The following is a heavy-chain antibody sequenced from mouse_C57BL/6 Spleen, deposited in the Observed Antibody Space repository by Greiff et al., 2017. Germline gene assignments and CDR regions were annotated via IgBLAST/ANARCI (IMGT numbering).Heavy chain of an antibody. V-gene: IGHV6-6*01. CDR3: TRRWDYYGSTYAMDY. CDR1: GFTFSDAW. J-gene: IGHJ4*01. D-gene: IGHD1-1*01. Sequence: EVMLVESGGGLVQPGGSMKLSCAASGFTFSDAWMDWVRQSPEKGLEWVAEIRNKANNHATYYAESVKGRFTISRDDSKSSVYLQMNSLRAEDTGIYYCTRRWDYYGSTYAMDYWGQGTSVTVSS. CDR2: IRNKANNHAT.